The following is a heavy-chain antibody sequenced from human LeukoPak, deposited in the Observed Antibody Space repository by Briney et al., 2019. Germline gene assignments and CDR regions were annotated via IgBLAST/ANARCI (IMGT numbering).Heavy chain of an antibody. Sequence: GGSLRLSCAASGFNFDDYGMHWVRQAPGKGLEWVSGISWNSDRIGYADSVKGRFTISRDNAKNSLYLQMNSLKAEDTALYYCAKDNVVREFPQVDYWGQGTLVTVSS. CDR1: GFNFDDYG. J-gene: IGHJ4*02. CDR3: AKDNVVREFPQVDY. D-gene: IGHD3-10*01. CDR2: ISWNSDRI. V-gene: IGHV3-9*01.